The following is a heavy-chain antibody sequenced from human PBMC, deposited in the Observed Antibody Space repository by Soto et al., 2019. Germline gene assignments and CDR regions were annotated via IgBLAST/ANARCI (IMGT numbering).Heavy chain of an antibody. V-gene: IGHV2-5*02. J-gene: IGHJ4*02. CDR1: GFSLSTSGVD. CDR2: IYWDDDK. Sequence: QITLKESGPTLVKPTQTLTLTCTFSGFSLSTSGVDVGWIRQPPGKALEWLALIYWDDDKRYSPTLKSRLTITKDPTKNQIVLTMTNRDPLVTATYYCAHRRPYSKSPEYFFDYWGQGTLVTVSS. CDR3: AHRRPYSKSPEYFFDY. D-gene: IGHD6-13*01.